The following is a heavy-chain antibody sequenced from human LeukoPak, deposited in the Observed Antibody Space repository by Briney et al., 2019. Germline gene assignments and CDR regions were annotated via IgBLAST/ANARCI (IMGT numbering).Heavy chain of an antibody. Sequence: GGSLRLSCAASGFTFSSYSMNWVRQAPGKGLEWIAYISASSGTIYYADSVKGRFTISRDNAQNSLYLQMNSLRAEDTAVYYCARDPKPDDWGQGTLVTVSS. V-gene: IGHV3-48*04. CDR3: ARDPKPDD. J-gene: IGHJ4*02. D-gene: IGHD1-14*01. CDR1: GFTFSSYS. CDR2: ISASSGTI.